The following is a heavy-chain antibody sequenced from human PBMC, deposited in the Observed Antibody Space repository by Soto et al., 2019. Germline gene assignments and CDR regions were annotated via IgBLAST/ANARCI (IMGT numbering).Heavy chain of an antibody. CDR3: ARDGVGATGRVFDY. CDR2: ISYDGSNK. CDR1: GFTFSSYA. Sequence: QVQLVASVGGVVQPGRSLRLSCAASGFTFSSYAMHWVRQAPGKGLEWVAVISYDGSNKYYADSVKGRFTISRDNSKNTLYLQMDSLRAEDTAVYYCARDGVGATGRVFDYLGEGTLVTVSS. V-gene: IGHV3-30-3*01. J-gene: IGHJ4*02. D-gene: IGHD1-26*01.